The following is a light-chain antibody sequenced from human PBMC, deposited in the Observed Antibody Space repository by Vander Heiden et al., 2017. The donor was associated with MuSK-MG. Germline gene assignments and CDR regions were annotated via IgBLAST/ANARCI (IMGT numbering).Light chain of an antibody. CDR3: QQYHSSPYT. V-gene: IGKV1-NL1*01. J-gene: IGKJ2*01. CDR1: LVIYNS. CDR2: GTS. Sequence: DTQMTQSPSSLSASVGDRVTITCRASLVIYNSLAWYQHKPGKAPKVLLSGTSRLESGVPSRFSGGGSGTDYTLTIASLQPEDYGTYYCQQYHSSPYTFGQGTKLEIK.